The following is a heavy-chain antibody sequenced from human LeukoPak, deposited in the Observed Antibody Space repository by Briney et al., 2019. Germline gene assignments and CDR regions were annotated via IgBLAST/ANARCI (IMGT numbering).Heavy chain of an antibody. CDR2: ISYDGSNK. CDR3: ARRAYYYGSGSPLYYYYGMDV. D-gene: IGHD3-10*01. J-gene: IGHJ6*02. V-gene: IGHV3-30-3*01. Sequence: PGGSLRLSCAASGFTFSSYAMHWVRQAPGKGLEWVAVISYDGSNKYYADSVKGRFTISRDNSKNTLYLQMNSLRAEDTAVYYCARRAYYYGSGSPLYYYYGMDVWGQGTAVTVSS. CDR1: GFTFSSYA.